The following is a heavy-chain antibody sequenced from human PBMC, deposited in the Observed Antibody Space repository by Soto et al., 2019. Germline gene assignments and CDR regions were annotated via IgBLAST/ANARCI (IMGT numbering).Heavy chain of an antibody. Sequence: GASVKVSCKASGGTFSSYAISWVRQAPGQGLEWMGGIIPIFGTANYAQKFQGRVTITADESTSTAYMELSSLRSEDTAVYYCARPPTVTKGGQHYYYYGMDVWGQGTTVTVSS. CDR2: IIPIFGTA. J-gene: IGHJ6*02. V-gene: IGHV1-69*13. D-gene: IGHD4-4*01. CDR1: GGTFSSYA. CDR3: ARPPTVTKGGQHYYYYGMDV.